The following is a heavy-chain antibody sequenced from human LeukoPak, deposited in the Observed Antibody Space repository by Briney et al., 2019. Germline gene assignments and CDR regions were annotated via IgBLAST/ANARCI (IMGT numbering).Heavy chain of an antibody. CDR1: GYSISSGYC. CDR3: ARQSTGINFDY. V-gene: IGHV4-38-2*01. Sequence: PSETLSLTCAVSGYSISSGYCWGWIRQPPGKGLEWIGSIYHSGSTYYNPSLKSRVTISVDTSKNQFSLKLSSVTAADTAVYYCARQSTGINFDYWGQGTLVTVSS. D-gene: IGHD6-13*01. J-gene: IGHJ4*02. CDR2: IYHSGST.